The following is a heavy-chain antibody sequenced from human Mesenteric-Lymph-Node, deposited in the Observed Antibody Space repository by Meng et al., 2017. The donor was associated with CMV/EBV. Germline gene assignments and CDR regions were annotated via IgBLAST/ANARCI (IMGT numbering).Heavy chain of an antibody. V-gene: IGHV3-11*04. D-gene: IGHD6-13*01. CDR2: IDTSDSTT. CDR1: GFSFSDYY. Sequence: GESLKISCAASGFSFSDYYMGWMRQAPGKGLEWVAYIDTSDSTTYYADSVQGRFSISRDNSKNTLYLQMNSLRAEDTAVYYCAKDWGRSSSWYWDYWGQGTLVTVSS. CDR3: AKDWGRSSSWYWDY. J-gene: IGHJ4*02.